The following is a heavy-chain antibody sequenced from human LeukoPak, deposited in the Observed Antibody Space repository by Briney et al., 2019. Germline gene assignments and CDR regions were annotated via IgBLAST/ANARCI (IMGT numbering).Heavy chain of an antibody. V-gene: IGHV3-21*01. J-gene: IGHJ4*02. Sequence: GGSLRLSCAASGFTFSSYSMNWVRQAPGKGLEWVSSISSSSSYTYYADSVKGRFTISRDNAKNSLYLQMNSLGAEDTAVYYCARGDSYGYSFDYWGQGTLVTVSS. CDR2: ISSSSSYT. D-gene: IGHD5-18*01. CDR3: ARGDSYGYSFDY. CDR1: GFTFSSYS.